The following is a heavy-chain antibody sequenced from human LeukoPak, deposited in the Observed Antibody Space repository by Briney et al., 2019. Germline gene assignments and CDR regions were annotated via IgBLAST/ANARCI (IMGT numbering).Heavy chain of an antibody. D-gene: IGHD2-15*01. Sequence: QPGGSLRLSCAASGXTFSSYRMHWVRQAPGKGLVWVSRIDTDGSGRSYAVYVKGRFTISRDNAKSTLYLQMNSLRGEDTAVFYCARAGAAYAFDVWGQGTMVTVSS. J-gene: IGHJ3*01. CDR2: IDTDGSGR. CDR3: ARAGAAYAFDV. CDR1: GXTFSSYR. V-gene: IGHV3-74*01.